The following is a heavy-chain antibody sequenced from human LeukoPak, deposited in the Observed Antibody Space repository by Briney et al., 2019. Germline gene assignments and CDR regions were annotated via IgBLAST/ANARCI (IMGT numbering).Heavy chain of an antibody. J-gene: IGHJ3*02. V-gene: IGHV4-4*07. CDR2: MSSTGSS. CDR1: GGSISGYH. Sequence: SETLSLTCTVSGGSISGYHWSWIRQAAGEGLEWIGRMSSTGSSDYSPSLKSRVSMSVDTSRNQFSLNLSSVTAADTAVYYCARDLDSYGKSDGFDMWGQGTKVTVSS. CDR3: ARDLDSYGKSDGFDM. D-gene: IGHD5-18*01.